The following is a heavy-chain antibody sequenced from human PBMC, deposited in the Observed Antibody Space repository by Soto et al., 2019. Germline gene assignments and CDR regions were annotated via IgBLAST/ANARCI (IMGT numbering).Heavy chain of an antibody. CDR3: AKDLTQLVLAFDI. CDR1: GFTFSNYG. CDR2: TSYDGSNE. Sequence: HPGGSLRLSCAASGFTFSNYGMHWVRQAPGKGLEWVALTSYDGSNEYYADSVKGRFTISRDNSKNTLFLQMNSLRAEDTAVYYFAKDLTQLVLAFDIWGKGTMGTVSS. V-gene: IGHV3-30*18. J-gene: IGHJ3*02. D-gene: IGHD6-6*01.